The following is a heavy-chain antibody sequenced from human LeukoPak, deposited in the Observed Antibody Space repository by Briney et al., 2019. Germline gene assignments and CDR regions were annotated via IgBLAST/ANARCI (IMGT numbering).Heavy chain of an antibody. J-gene: IGHJ4*02. CDR3: ARGGYYDSSGYFDY. Sequence: GASVKVSCTASGYTFTGYYMHWVRQAPGQGLEWMGWINPNSGGTNYAQKFQGRVTMTRDTSISTAYMELSRLRSDDTAVYYCARGGYYDSSGYFDYWGQGTLVTVSS. D-gene: IGHD3-22*01. CDR1: GYTFTGYY. V-gene: IGHV1-2*02. CDR2: INPNSGGT.